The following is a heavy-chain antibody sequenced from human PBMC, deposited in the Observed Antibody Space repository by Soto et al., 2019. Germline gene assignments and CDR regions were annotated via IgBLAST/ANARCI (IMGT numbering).Heavy chain of an antibody. CDR2: IIPIFGTA. CDR1: GGTFSSYA. V-gene: IGHV1-69*01. CDR3: ARALPKCSGGSCYSGEFDY. J-gene: IGHJ4*02. D-gene: IGHD2-15*01. Sequence: QVQLVQSGAEVKKPGSSVKVSCKASGGTFSSYAISWVRQAPGQGLEWMGGIIPIFGTANYAQKFQGRVTITADESTSTAYMALSSLRSEDTAVYYCARALPKCSGGSCYSGEFDYWGQGTLVTVSS.